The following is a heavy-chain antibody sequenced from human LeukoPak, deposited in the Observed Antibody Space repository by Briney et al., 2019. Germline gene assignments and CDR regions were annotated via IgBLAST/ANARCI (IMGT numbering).Heavy chain of an antibody. CDR2: IFHRGMP. J-gene: IGHJ6*03. Sequence: PSETLSLTCAVSGDSISNNWWSWVRQSPGMRLEWIGQIFHRGMPNYNPSLKSRVTMSIDKSNNQLSLKMNSVTAADTAVYYCARVMGASWFFYLDVWGKGTTVTISS. D-gene: IGHD3-16*02. CDR1: GDSISNNW. V-gene: IGHV4-4*02. CDR3: ARVMGASWFFYLDV.